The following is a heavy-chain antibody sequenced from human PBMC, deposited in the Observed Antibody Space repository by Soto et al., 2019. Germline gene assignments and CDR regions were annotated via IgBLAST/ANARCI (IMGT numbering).Heavy chain of an antibody. Sequence: PGESLKISCKGSGYSFTSYWIAWVRRMPGKGLEWMGIIYPGDSDTRYSPSFQGQVTISADKSSSTAYLQWSSLKASDTAMYYCAGRVGNRHYYYGMDVWGQGTTVTVSS. CDR1: GYSFTSYW. D-gene: IGHD2-15*01. V-gene: IGHV5-51*01. J-gene: IGHJ6*02. CDR2: IYPGDSDT. CDR3: AGRVGNRHYYYGMDV.